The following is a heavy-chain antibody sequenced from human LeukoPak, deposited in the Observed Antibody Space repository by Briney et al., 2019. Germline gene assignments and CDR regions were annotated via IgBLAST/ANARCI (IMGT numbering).Heavy chain of an antibody. J-gene: IGHJ4*02. CDR2: LYTSGST. CDR3: ARGYYDSSGYYSEFAN. Sequence: AETLSLTCTVSGGSISSDYWSWIRQPAGKGLEWIGRLYTSGSTDYNPSLKSRVTMSADTSKNKFSLKANSVTAADTAIYYCARGYYDSSGYYSEFANWGQGTLVTVSS. D-gene: IGHD3-22*01. V-gene: IGHV4-4*07. CDR1: GGSISSDY.